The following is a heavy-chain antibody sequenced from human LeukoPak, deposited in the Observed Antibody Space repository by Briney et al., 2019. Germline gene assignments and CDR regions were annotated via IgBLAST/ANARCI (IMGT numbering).Heavy chain of an antibody. J-gene: IGHJ4*02. V-gene: IGHV3-23*01. CDR3: AKAPYYYGSGSGY. CDR1: GFTFSSFA. D-gene: IGHD3-10*01. CDR2: IDNGGTT. Sequence: GGSLRLSCAASGFTFSSFAVGWVRQAPGKGLEWVSSIDNGGTTYYAGSVKGRFTISRDNSKNTLYLQMNSLRAEDTAVYYCAKAPYYYGSGSGYWGQGTLVTVSS.